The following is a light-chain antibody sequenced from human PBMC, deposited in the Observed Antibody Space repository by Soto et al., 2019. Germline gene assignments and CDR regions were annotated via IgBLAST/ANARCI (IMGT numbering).Light chain of an antibody. V-gene: IGKV1-12*01. CDR2: DAS. Sequence: DIQMTQSPSSVSASVGDRVTITCRASQGISSWVGWYQQKPGRAPNLLIYDASSLQSGVPSRFSGSGSGTEFTLTISSLQPEDFATYYCQQADTFPLTFGGGTKVESK. CDR1: QGISSW. CDR3: QQADTFPLT. J-gene: IGKJ4*01.